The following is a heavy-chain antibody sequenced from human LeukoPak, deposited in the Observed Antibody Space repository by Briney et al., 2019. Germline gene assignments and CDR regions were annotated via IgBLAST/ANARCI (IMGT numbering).Heavy chain of an antibody. CDR1: VFTLSIRW. V-gene: IGHV3-7*01. CDR3: ARDPFEH. Sequence: GGSLRLSCEPSVFTLSIRWMTCVRQAPGKRLEWVATITKGGSEKLYVDSVEGRFNISGDNAKNSLYLQMNSLRAEETDVYYCARDPFEHWGQGTLVSVS. CDR2: ITKGGSEK. J-gene: IGHJ1*01.